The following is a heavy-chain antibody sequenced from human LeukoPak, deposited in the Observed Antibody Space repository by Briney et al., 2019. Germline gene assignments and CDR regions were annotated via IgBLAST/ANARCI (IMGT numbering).Heavy chain of an antibody. CDR3: ASTGDDEGFXP. J-gene: IGHJ5*02. Sequence: ASVKVSCKASGYTFTSYGISWVRQAPGQGLEWMGWISAYNGNTNYAQNLQGRVTMTTDTSTSTAYMELRSLRADDTAVYYCASTGDDEGFXPWGQGTLVTVSS. CDR1: GYTFTSYG. V-gene: IGHV1-18*01. D-gene: IGHD3-16*01. CDR2: ISAYNGNT.